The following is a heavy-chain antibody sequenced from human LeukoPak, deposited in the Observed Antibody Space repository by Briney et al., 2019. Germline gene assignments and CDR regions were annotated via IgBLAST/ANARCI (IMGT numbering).Heavy chain of an antibody. D-gene: IGHD3-22*01. Sequence: PSETLSLTCAVYGGSFSDYYWSWVRQSPGKGLEWIGEINHSGTSNYNPSLKSRLTISVDTPKNQFSLSLNSVTAADTAVYYCARFSQYFDSSTHYLDYWGQGILVTVSS. J-gene: IGHJ4*02. CDR3: ARFSQYFDSSTHYLDY. CDR1: GGSFSDYY. CDR2: INHSGTS. V-gene: IGHV4-34*01.